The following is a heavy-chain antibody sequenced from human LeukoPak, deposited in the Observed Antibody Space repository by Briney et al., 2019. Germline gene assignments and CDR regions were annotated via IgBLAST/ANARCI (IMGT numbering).Heavy chain of an antibody. CDR1: GGSISSSNW. D-gene: IGHD3-22*01. Sequence: PSETLSLTCAVSGGSISSSNWWSWVRQPPGKGLEWIGEIYHSGSTNYNPSLKSRVTISVDKSKNQFSLKLSSVTAADTAVYYCARATITIYYYDSSGYFDYWGQGTLVTVSS. V-gene: IGHV4-4*02. CDR3: ARATITIYYYDSSGYFDY. CDR2: IYHSGST. J-gene: IGHJ4*02.